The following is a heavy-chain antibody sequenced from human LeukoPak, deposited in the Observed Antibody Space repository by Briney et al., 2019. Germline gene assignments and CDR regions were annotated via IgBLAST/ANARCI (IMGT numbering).Heavy chain of an antibody. Sequence: GGSLRLSCAASGFTFSSYAMSGVRQAPGKGLEWVSAIYSGGNTYYADSVKGRFTISRDNSKNTLYLQMNSLRAEDTGVYYCARDEVATTLDYWGQGTLVTVSS. CDR1: GFTFSSYA. D-gene: IGHD5-12*01. V-gene: IGHV3-66*02. CDR2: IYSGGNT. J-gene: IGHJ4*02. CDR3: ARDEVATTLDY.